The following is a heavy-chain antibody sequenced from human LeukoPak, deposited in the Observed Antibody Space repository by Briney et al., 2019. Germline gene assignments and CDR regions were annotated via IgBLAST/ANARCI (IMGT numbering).Heavy chain of an antibody. CDR1: GFTFSSYW. CDR2: INSDGSST. Sequence: GGSLRLSCAASGFTFSSYWMHWVHHAPGKGLVWVSRINSDGSSTSYADSVKGRFTISRDNAKNTLYLQMNSLRAEDTAVYYCARGTGSSLLMKYWGQGTLVTVSS. D-gene: IGHD6-13*01. V-gene: IGHV3-74*01. J-gene: IGHJ4*02. CDR3: ARGTGSSLLMKY.